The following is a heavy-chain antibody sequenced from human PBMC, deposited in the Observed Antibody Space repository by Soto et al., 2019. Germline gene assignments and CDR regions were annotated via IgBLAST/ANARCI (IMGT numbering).Heavy chain of an antibody. D-gene: IGHD5-18*01. CDR2: ISGSGGST. V-gene: IGHV3-23*01. Sequence: GGSLRLSCAASGFTFSSYAMSWVRQAPGKGLEWVSAISGSGGSTYYADSVKGRFTISRDNSKNTLYLQMNSLRAEDTVVYYCAKYGDTAMAEGWFDPWGQGTLVTVPS. CDR1: GFTFSSYA. J-gene: IGHJ5*02. CDR3: AKYGDTAMAEGWFDP.